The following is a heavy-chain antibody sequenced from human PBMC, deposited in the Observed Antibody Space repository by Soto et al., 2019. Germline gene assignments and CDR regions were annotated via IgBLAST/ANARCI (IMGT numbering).Heavy chain of an antibody. CDR1: GYTFTGYY. CDR2: INPNSGGT. D-gene: IGHD1-20*01. J-gene: IGHJ4*02. V-gene: IGHV1-2*02. Sequence: ASVKVSCKASGYTFTGYYMHWVRQAPGQGLEWMGWINPNSGGTNYAQKFQGRVTMTRDTSISTAYMELSRLRSEDTAVYYCARDGGYKWNDGLIDYWGQGTLVTVSS. CDR3: ARDGGYKWNDGLIDY.